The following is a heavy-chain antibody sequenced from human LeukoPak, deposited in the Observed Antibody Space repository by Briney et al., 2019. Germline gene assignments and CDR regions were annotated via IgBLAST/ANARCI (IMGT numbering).Heavy chain of an antibody. Sequence: PGGSLRLSCAASGFTFSSYWMSWVRQAPGKGLEWVANIKQDGSERYYADSVKGRFTISRDNAKNSLYLQMNSLRAEDTAVYYCARGSFSSSWYLTGHYYYYYYMDVWGKGTTVTVSS. V-gene: IGHV3-7*01. CDR2: IKQDGSER. CDR3: ARGSFSSSWYLTGHYYYYYYMDV. J-gene: IGHJ6*03. CDR1: GFTFSSYW. D-gene: IGHD6-13*01.